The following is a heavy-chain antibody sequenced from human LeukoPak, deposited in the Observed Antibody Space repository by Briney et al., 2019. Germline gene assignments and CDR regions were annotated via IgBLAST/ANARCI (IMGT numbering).Heavy chain of an antibody. CDR2: INPNSGGT. V-gene: IGHV1-2*02. CDR1: GYTFTGYY. D-gene: IGHD2-15*01. Sequence: GASVKVSCKASGYTFTGYYMHWVRQAPGQGLEWMGWINPNSGGTNYAQKFQGRVTMTRDTSISTAYMELSRLRSDDTAVYYCARDGVVVAGLDAFDIWGQGTMVTVSS. J-gene: IGHJ3*02. CDR3: ARDGVVVAGLDAFDI.